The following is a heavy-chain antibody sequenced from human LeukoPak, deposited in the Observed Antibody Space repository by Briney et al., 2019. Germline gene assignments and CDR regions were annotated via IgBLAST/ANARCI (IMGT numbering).Heavy chain of an antibody. V-gene: IGHV3-43*02. Sequence: PGGSLRLSCVASGFTFDEYNMHWVRQVPGKGLEWVALITGDHISTYYADSVRGRFTVSRDNSENSLYLQVNSLRIEDSALYYCAREPSDGQKSFGWIFAFDSWGQGTLITVSS. CDR1: GFTFDEYN. CDR3: AREPSDGQKSFGWIFAFDS. CDR2: ITGDHIST. J-gene: IGHJ4*02. D-gene: IGHD3-9*01.